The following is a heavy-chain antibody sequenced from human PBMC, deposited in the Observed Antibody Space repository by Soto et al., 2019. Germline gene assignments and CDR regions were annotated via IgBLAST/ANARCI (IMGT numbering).Heavy chain of an antibody. D-gene: IGHD6-6*01. CDR3: ATLFSSSPIGFDY. J-gene: IGHJ4*02. V-gene: IGHV1-3*01. CDR2: NSAGNGNT. Sequence: GASVKVSCKASEYIVSNFAIHWVRQAPGQRLEWVGRNSAGNGNTQYSQKFQGRVSITRDTSASTDFMELSGLTPEDTAIYYCATLFSSSPIGFDYWGQGTQVTVSS. CDR1: EYIVSNFA.